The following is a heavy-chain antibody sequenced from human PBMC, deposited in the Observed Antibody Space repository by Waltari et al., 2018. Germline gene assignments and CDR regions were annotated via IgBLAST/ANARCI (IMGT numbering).Heavy chain of an antibody. CDR3: ARDDSTGYSYFDY. J-gene: IGHJ4*02. Sequence: EVQLVESGGGLVQPGGSLRLSCAASGFSFRSYWMHWVRQAPGKGLVWVSRSNSDGSSSSHADSVKGRFTISRDNAKNTLYLQMNSLRVEDTAVYYCARDDSTGYSYFDYWGQGTLVTVSS. D-gene: IGHD3-22*01. CDR2: SNSDGSSS. CDR1: GFSFRSYW. V-gene: IGHV3-74*01.